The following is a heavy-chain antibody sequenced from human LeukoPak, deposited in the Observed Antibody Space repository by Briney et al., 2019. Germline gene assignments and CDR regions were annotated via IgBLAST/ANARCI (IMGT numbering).Heavy chain of an antibody. CDR1: GGSISSYY. D-gene: IGHD6-19*01. CDR2: IYYSGST. V-gene: IGHV4-59*01. CDR3: ATHGPLAGPHHFDY. Sequence: PSETLSLTCTVSGGSISSYYWSWIRQPPGKGLEWIGYIYYSGSTNYNPSLKSRVTISVDTSKNQFSLKLSSVTAADTAVYYCATHGPLAGPHHFDYWGQGTLVTVSS. J-gene: IGHJ4*02.